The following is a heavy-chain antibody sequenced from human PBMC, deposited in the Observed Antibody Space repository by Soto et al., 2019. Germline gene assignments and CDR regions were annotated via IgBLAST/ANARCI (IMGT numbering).Heavy chain of an antibody. CDR3: RSVLLWFGGIDY. Sequence: GGSLRLSCAASGFTFSSYAMHWVRQAPGKGLEWVAVISYDGSNKYYADSVKGRFTISRDNSKNTLYLQMNSQRAEDTAVYYCRSVLLWFGGIDYWGQGTLVTVSS. D-gene: IGHD3-10*01. CDR1: GFTFSSYA. V-gene: IGHV3-30-3*01. CDR2: ISYDGSNK. J-gene: IGHJ4*02.